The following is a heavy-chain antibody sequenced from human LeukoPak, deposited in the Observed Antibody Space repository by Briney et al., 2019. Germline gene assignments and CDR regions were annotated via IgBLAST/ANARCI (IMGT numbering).Heavy chain of an antibody. CDR2: INSDGSST. V-gene: IGHV3-74*01. CDR3: AKDTSSKPGPHDAFDI. Sequence: GGSLRLSCAASGFTFSSYWMHWVRQAPGKGLVWVSRINSDGSSTSYADSVKGRFTISRDNAKNTLYLQTNTLKAEDTALYYCAKDTSSKPGPHDAFDIWGQGTMATVSS. CDR1: GFTFSSYW. J-gene: IGHJ3*02.